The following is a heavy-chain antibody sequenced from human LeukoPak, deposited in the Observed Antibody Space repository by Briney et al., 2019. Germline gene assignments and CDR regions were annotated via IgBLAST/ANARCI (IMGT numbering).Heavy chain of an antibody. CDR1: GFTFSSYW. J-gene: IGHJ4*02. CDR2: IYHSGST. D-gene: IGHD1-26*01. Sequence: LRLSCAASGFTFSSYWMSWIRQPPGKGLEWIGYIYHSGSTYYNPSLKSRVTISVDRSKNQFSLKLSSVTAADTAVYYCARKSGSYYFDYWGQGTLVTVSS. V-gene: IGHV4-30-2*01. CDR3: ARKSGSYYFDY.